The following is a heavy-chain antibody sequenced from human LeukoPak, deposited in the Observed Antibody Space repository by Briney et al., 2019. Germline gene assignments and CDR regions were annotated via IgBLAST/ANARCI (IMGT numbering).Heavy chain of an antibody. V-gene: IGHV3-9*01. D-gene: IGHD6-19*01. Sequence: PGGSLRLSCAASGFTFDDYAMHWVRQAPGKGLEWVSGISWNSGSIGYADSVKGRFAISRDSSKNTLYLQMSSLRAEDTAVYYCTTDSTTSVAGIFDSWGQGTLVTVSS. CDR3: TTDSTTSVAGIFDS. CDR2: ISWNSGSI. J-gene: IGHJ4*02. CDR1: GFTFDDYA.